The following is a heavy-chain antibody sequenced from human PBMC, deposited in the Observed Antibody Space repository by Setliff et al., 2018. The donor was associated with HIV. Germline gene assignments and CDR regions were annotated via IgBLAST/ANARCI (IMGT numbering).Heavy chain of an antibody. CDR1: GFTFSDYY. V-gene: IGHV3-11*04. D-gene: IGHD3-16*02. CDR2: ISSSGGST. J-gene: IGHJ4*02. Sequence: GGSLRLSCAASGFTFSDYYMSWIRQAPGKGLEWVSYISSSGGSTYYADSVKGRFTISRDNSRNSLYLQMNSLRAEDTAVYYCARAPYYDYVWGSYRYQGYYFDYWGQGTLVTVSS. CDR3: ARAPYYDYVWGSYRYQGYYFDY.